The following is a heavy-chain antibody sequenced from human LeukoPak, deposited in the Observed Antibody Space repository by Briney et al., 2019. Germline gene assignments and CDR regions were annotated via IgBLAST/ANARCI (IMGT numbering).Heavy chain of an antibody. J-gene: IGHJ4*02. CDR2: MNPNSGNT. CDR3: ARRYYDILTGQTNFDY. Sequence: ASVKVSCKASGYTFTSYDINWVRQATGQGLEWMGWMNPNSGNTGYAQKFQGRVTMTRNTSISTAYMELSSLRSEDTAVYYCARRYYDILTGQTNFDYWGQGTLVTVPS. D-gene: IGHD3-9*01. V-gene: IGHV1-8*01. CDR1: GYTFTSYD.